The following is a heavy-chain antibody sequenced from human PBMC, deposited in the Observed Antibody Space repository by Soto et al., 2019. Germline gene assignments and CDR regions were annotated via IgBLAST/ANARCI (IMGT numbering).Heavy chain of an antibody. CDR1: GFTLSSYW. V-gene: IGHV3-7*01. Sequence: EVQLVESGGGLVQPGGSLRLSCAASGFTLSSYWMSWVRQAPEKGLEWVANINQDGSEKYYVDSVKGRFTISRDNVKNSLYLQMNSLRAEDTAVYYCARKGGSYYYYYGMDVWGQGTTVTVSS. CDR3: ARKGGSYYYYYGMDV. D-gene: IGHD1-26*01. J-gene: IGHJ6*02. CDR2: INQDGSEK.